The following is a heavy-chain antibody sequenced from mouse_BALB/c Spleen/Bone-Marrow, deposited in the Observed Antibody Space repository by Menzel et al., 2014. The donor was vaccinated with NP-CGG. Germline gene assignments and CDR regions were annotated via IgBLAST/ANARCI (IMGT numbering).Heavy chain of an antibody. D-gene: IGHD1-1*01. J-gene: IGHJ2*01. CDR2: INPGSGGT. CDR3: ARGITTGYFDY. CDR1: GYAFTNYL. V-gene: IGHV1-54*01. Sequence: QVQLKDSGAELVRPGTSVKVSCKASGYAFTNYLIVWVKQRPGQGLEWIGVINPGSGGTNYNEKFKGKATLTADKSSSTAYMQLSSLTSDDSAVYFCARGITTGYFDYWGQGTTLTVSS.